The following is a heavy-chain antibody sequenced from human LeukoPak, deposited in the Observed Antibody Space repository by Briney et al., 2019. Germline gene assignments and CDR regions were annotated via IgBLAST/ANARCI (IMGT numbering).Heavy chain of an antibody. CDR3: AKAAEYSSSSSYFDY. Sequence: GGSLRLSCAASGFTFDDYTMHWVRHAPGKGLEWVSLISWDGGSTYYADSVKGRFTISRDNSKNSLYLQMNSLRTEDTALYYCAKAAEYSSSSSYFDYWGQGTLVTVSS. CDR2: ISWDGGST. D-gene: IGHD6-6*01. J-gene: IGHJ4*02. V-gene: IGHV3-43*01. CDR1: GFTFDDYT.